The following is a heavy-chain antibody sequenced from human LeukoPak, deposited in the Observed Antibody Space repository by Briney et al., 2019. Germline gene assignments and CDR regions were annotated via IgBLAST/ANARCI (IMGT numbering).Heavy chain of an antibody. J-gene: IGHJ4*02. Sequence: GGSLRPSCAASGFTFSSYAMHWVRQAPGKGREWVAVISYDGSTKYYAAPVKGRFTISRDNSKNTLYLQMNSLRAEDTAVYYCAGGTTVTTRWGQGTLVTVSS. CDR3: AGGTTVTTR. D-gene: IGHD4-17*01. CDR1: GFTFSSYA. CDR2: ISYDGSTK. V-gene: IGHV3-30*04.